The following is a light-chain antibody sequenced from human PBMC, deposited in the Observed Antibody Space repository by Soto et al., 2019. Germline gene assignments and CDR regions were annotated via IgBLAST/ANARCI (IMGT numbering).Light chain of an antibody. J-gene: IGKJ4*01. CDR1: QGISSW. CDR3: QQYDDYPLT. Sequence: DIQMTQSPSSVSASVGDRVTITCRASQGISSWLAWYQQKPGTAPKFLIYDASTLESGVPSRFSGSGSGTEFTLTISSLQADDFATYFCQQYDDYPLTFGGGTKVDIK. CDR2: DAS. V-gene: IGKV1-5*01.